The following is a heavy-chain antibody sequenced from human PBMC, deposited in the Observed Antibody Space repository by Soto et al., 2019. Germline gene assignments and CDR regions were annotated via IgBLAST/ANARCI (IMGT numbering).Heavy chain of an antibody. D-gene: IGHD3-22*01. J-gene: IGHJ3*02. Sequence: SETLSLTCTVSGGSISSSTYYWGWIRQPPGKGLEWIGSIYYSGSTYYNPSLKSRVTISVDTSKNQFSLKLSSVTAADTAFYYCAITDDYESSGFRYAFDIWGEATMVTLAS. CDR2: IYYSGST. CDR1: GGSISSSTYY. V-gene: IGHV4-39*01. CDR3: AITDDYESSGFRYAFDI.